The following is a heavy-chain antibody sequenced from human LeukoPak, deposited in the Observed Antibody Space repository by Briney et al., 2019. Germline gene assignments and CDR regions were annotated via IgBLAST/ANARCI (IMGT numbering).Heavy chain of an antibody. V-gene: IGHV1-69*04. CDR2: IIPILGIA. CDR1: GGTFGSYA. J-gene: IGHJ5*02. Sequence: SVKVSCKASGGTFGSYAISWVRQAPGQGLEWMGRIIPILGIANYAQKFQGRVTITADKSTSTAYMELSSLRSEDTAVYYCAREYIVVVVAATTGNENWFDPWGQGTLVTVSS. CDR3: AREYIVVVVAATTGNENWFDP. D-gene: IGHD2-15*01.